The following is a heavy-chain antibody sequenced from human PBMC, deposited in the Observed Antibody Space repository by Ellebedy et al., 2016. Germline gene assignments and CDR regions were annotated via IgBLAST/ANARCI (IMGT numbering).Heavy chain of an antibody. CDR2: IDWDDDK. J-gene: IGHJ4*02. D-gene: IGHD3-22*01. CDR1: GFSLSSSGMC. Sequence: SGPTLVKPTQTLTLTCTFSGFSLSSSGMCVSWIRQPPGKALEWLARIDWDDDKYYSTSLKTRLTISKDTSKNQVVLTMTNMDPVDTATYYCARISMHYDRSATSGLDYWGQGTLVTVSS. CDR3: ARISMHYDRSATSGLDY. V-gene: IGHV2-70*11.